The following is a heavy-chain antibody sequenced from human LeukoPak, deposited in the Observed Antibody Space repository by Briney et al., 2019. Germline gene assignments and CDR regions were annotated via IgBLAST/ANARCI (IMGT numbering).Heavy chain of an antibody. CDR3: ARDAVYSSSWQYY. CDR2: IWYDGSNK. V-gene: IGHV3-33*01. CDR1: GFTFSSYG. Sequence: PGGSLRLSCAASGFTFSSYGMHWVRQAPGKGLEWVAVIWYDGSNKYYADSVKGRFTISRDNSKNTLYLQMNSLRAEDTAVYCCARDAVYSSSWQYYWGQGTLVTVSS. D-gene: IGHD6-13*01. J-gene: IGHJ4*02.